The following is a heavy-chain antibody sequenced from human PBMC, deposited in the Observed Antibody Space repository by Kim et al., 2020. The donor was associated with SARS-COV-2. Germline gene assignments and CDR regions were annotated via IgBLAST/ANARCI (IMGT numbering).Heavy chain of an antibody. CDR2: ISGSGGST. J-gene: IGHJ4*02. D-gene: IGHD6-19*01. CDR1: GFTFSSYA. CDR3: AKDSVGSSGWSLVLGPSFDY. Sequence: GGSLRLSCAASGFTFSSYAMSWVRQAPGKGLEWVSAISGSGGSTYYADSVKGRFTISRDNSKNTLYLQMNSLRAEDTAVYYCAKDSVGSSGWSLVLGPSFDYWGQGTLVTVSS. V-gene: IGHV3-23*01.